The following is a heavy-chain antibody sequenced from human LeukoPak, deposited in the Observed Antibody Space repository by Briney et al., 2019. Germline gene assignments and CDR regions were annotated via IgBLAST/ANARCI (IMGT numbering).Heavy chain of an antibody. Sequence: PGESLKISCKASGYRFTTYWIGWVRQMPGKGLEWMGLIYPGHSDTRYSPSFQGQVTISADKSITTAYLQWSSLKASDTAIYYCARTPGSSDYRGYQYWYFDLWGRGTLVTVSS. CDR2: IYPGHSDT. J-gene: IGHJ2*01. V-gene: IGHV5-51*01. CDR3: ARTPGSSDYRGYQYWYFDL. CDR1: GYRFTTYW. D-gene: IGHD5-12*01.